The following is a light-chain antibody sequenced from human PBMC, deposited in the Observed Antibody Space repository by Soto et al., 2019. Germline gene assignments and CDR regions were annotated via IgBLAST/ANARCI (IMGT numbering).Light chain of an antibody. CDR3: QQYDHWPT. CDR1: QSVGTN. J-gene: IGKJ2*01. CDR2: GAS. V-gene: IGKV3-15*01. Sequence: EVVMTQSPATLSLSPGDRVTVSCRASQSVGTNLFWYQQKPGQAPRVIIYGASTRATGIPARCSGSGSGTEFTLTITSLQSEDFALYHCQQYDHWPTFGQGTKLDIK.